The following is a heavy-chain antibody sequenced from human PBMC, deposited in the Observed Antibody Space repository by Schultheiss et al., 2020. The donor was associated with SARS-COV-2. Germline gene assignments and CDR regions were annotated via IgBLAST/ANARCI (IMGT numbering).Heavy chain of an antibody. CDR1: GFTFDDYA. J-gene: IGHJ6*02. D-gene: IGHD3-10*01. Sequence: GGSLRLSCAASGFTFDDYAMHWVRQAPGKGLEWVSGISWNSGSIGYADSVKGRFTISRDNAKNSLYLQMNSLRAEDTALYYCARGKGVDGSGSYFYAYGMDVWGQGTTVTVSS. CDR3: ARGKGVDGSGSYFYAYGMDV. V-gene: IGHV3-9*01. CDR2: ISWNSGSI.